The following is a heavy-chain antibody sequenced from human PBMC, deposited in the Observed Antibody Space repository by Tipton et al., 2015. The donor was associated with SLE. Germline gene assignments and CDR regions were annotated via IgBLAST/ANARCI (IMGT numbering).Heavy chain of an antibody. CDR2: INHSGST. D-gene: IGHD4/OR15-4a*01. V-gene: IGHV4-34*01. CDR1: GGSFSVYY. J-gene: IGHJ4*01. CDR3: ARRCAKGLDY. Sequence: TLSLTCAFYGGSFSVYYWTWIRQPPGRGLEWIGEINHSGSTNYNPSLKSRVTISVDTSKNQFSLKLRSVTAADAAVYYCARRCAKGLDYWGHGTLVTVSS.